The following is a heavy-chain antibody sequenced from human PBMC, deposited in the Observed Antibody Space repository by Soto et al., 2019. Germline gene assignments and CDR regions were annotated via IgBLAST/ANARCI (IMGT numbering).Heavy chain of an antibody. CDR1: GFTVSTYG. V-gene: IGHV3-30*03. D-gene: IGHD2-8*02. J-gene: IGHJ4*02. CDR3: TGEVASGY. Sequence: QVQLVESGGGVVQPGRSLRLSCAVSGFTVSTYGMHWVRQAPCKGLEWVAVISRDGGTKYYADSVKGRFTISRDNSRNTLLLEMNSLSGDDMAVYYCTGEVASGYWGQGTLVTVSS. CDR2: ISRDGGTK.